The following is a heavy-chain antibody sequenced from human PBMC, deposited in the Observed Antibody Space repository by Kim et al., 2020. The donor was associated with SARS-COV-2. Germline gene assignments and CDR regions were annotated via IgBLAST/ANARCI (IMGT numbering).Heavy chain of an antibody. CDR2: IYYSGST. V-gene: IGHV4-31*03. Sequence: SETLSLTCTVSGGSISSGGYYWSWIRQHPGKGLEWIGYIYYSGSTYYNPSLKSRVTISVDTSKNQFSLKLSSVTAADTAVYYCARRSLCGGDCYKEFDYWGQGTLVTVSS. CDR1: GGSISSGGYY. J-gene: IGHJ4*02. CDR3: ARRSLCGGDCYKEFDY. D-gene: IGHD2-21*02.